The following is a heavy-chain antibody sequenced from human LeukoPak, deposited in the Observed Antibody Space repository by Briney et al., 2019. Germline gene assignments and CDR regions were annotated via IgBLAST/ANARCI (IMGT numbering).Heavy chain of an antibody. Sequence: GGSLKLSCAASGFTFSGSAIHWVRQSSGKGLEWVGQIDKKDKGYATATAYAASVKGRFTISRDDSIDTAYLQMKSLKTEDTALYYCTRDSGTYNWFDPWGQGTLVTVSS. CDR2: IDKKDKGYATAT. D-gene: IGHD1-26*01. CDR1: GFTFSGSA. CDR3: TRDSGTYNWFDP. J-gene: IGHJ5*02. V-gene: IGHV3-73*01.